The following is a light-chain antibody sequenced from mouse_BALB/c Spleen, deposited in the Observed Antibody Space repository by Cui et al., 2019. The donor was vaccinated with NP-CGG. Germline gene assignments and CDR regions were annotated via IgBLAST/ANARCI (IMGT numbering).Light chain of an antibody. CDR1: TGAVTSSNY. J-gene: IGLJ1*01. Sequence: QALVTQESALTTSPGEIVTLTCRSSTGAVTSSNYANWVQEKPDHLFTGLIGGTNNRAPGVPARFSGSLIGDKAARTITGAQTEDEAIYFCALWYSNHWVFGGGTKLTVL. CDR3: ALWYSNHWV. V-gene: IGLV1*01. CDR2: GTN.